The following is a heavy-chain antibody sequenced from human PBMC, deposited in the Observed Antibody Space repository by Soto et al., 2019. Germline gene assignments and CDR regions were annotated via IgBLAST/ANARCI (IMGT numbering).Heavy chain of an antibody. CDR1: GGSIRSGGYS. V-gene: IGHV4-30-2*01. CDR3: ARGISSSQKRFSYRLDV. D-gene: IGHD6-6*01. J-gene: IGHJ6*02. Sequence: KPSETLSLTCALSGGSIRSGGYSWSWIRQPPGKGLEWIGCVYHSGSSSYSWSFKSRVTISADMSKNQISLKLTSVTAADTAIYYCARGISSSQKRFSYRLDVWGQGATVTVSS. CDR2: VYHSGSS.